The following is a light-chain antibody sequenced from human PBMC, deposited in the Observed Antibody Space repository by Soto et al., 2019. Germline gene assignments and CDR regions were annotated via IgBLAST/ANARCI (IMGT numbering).Light chain of an antibody. CDR1: QSISSY. Sequence: DLQMTQSPSSLSASVGDRVTITCRASQSISSYLNWYQQKPGKAPKPLIYAASSLQSGVPSRFSRSGSGTNFPLTISSLQPEDFATYYCQQSYSTPPSFGQGTKLEIK. J-gene: IGKJ2*01. V-gene: IGKV1-39*01. CDR3: QQSYSTPPS. CDR2: AAS.